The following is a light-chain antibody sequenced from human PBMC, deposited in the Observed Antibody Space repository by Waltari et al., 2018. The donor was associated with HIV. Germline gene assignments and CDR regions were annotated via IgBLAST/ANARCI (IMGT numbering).Light chain of an antibody. V-gene: IGLV1-44*01. Sequence: QSVLTQPPSASGTPGQRVTISCSGSSSNIGSNTVNWYQHLPGTAPKLLIYNNYQRPSGVPDRFSGSKSGPSASLAISGLQSEDEADYYCTSYAGDTNYLVFGTGTKVTVL. J-gene: IGLJ1*01. CDR3: TSYAGDTNYLV. CDR2: NNY. CDR1: SSNIGSNT.